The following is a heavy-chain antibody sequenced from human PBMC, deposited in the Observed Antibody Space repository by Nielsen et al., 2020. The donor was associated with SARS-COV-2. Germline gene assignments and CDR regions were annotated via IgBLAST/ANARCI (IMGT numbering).Heavy chain of an antibody. D-gene: IGHD6-19*01. CDR3: AREGRGSGLGAFDP. CDR2: ISSSSSYI. CDR1: GFTFSSYS. J-gene: IGHJ5*02. Sequence: GESLKISCAASGFTFSSYSMNWVRQAPGKGLEWVSSISSSSSYIYYADSVKGRFTISRDNAKNTLYLQMNSLRAEDTAVYYCAREGRGSGLGAFDPWGQGTLVTVSS. V-gene: IGHV3-21*01.